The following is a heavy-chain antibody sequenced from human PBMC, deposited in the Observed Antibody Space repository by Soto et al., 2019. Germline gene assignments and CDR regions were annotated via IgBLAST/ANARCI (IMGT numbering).Heavy chain of an antibody. CDR3: ARDHVSSIAARPVYYYGMDV. V-gene: IGHV3-33*01. CDR1: GFTFSSFG. J-gene: IGHJ6*02. CDR2: IWYDGSNK. D-gene: IGHD6-6*01. Sequence: GGSLRLSCAASGFTFSSFGMHRVRQAPGKGLEWVAVIWYDGSNKYYADSVKGRFTISRDNSKNTLYLQMNSLRAEDTAVYYCARDHVSSIAARPVYYYGMDVWGQGTTVTVSS.